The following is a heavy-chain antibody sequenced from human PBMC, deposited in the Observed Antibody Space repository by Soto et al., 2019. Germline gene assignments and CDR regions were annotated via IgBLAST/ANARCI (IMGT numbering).Heavy chain of an antibody. CDR3: AKERYFDIVTGYVSYTYGMDV. CDR1: GFTFSSYA. V-gene: IGHV3-23*01. Sequence: EVQLLESGGRLVQPGGSLRLSCAASGFTFSSYAINWVRQAPGKGLEWVSSISGSGGNTYYADSVKGRFSISRDNSENTMYLQMNSLSAEDTAVYSCAKERYFDIVTGYVSYTYGMDVWGQGTTVTVSS. D-gene: IGHD3-9*01. J-gene: IGHJ6*02. CDR2: ISGSGGNT.